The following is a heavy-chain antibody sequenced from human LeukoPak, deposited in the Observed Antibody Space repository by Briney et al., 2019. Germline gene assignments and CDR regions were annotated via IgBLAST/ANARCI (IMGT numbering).Heavy chain of an antibody. J-gene: IGHJ4*02. V-gene: IGHV3-13*01. CDR2: LDIAGDT. Sequence: TGRSLRLSCAASGFTVSSYAMHWVRQCIGKGLEWVSALDIAGDTFYPGSVKGRFTISRENAKNSLYLQMNSLRAEDTAMYYCARQKQSHGNFDCWGQGTLVTVSS. CDR3: ARQKQSHGNFDC. CDR1: GFTVSSYA. D-gene: IGHD1-26*01.